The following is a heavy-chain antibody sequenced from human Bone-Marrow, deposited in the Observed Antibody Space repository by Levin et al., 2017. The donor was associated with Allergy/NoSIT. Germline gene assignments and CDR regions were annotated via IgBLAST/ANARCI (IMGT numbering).Heavy chain of an antibody. J-gene: IGHJ4*02. V-gene: IGHV3-11*01. CDR2: ISRSGTTI. Sequence: GESLKISCAASGFTFSDYYMNWIRQAPGKGLEWVSYISRSGTTIYYADSVKGRFTISRDNAKNSLYLQMNSLRAEDTAVYYCARDCSGGSCYLDYWGQGTLVTVSS. CDR3: ARDCSGGSCYLDY. D-gene: IGHD2-15*01. CDR1: GFTFSDYY.